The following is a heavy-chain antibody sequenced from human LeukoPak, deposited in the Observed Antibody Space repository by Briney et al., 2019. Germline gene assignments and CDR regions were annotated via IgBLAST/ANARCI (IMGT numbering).Heavy chain of an antibody. CDR2: ISAYNGNT. V-gene: IGHV1-18*01. CDR3: ARALRNGWYWDFDY. D-gene: IGHD6-19*01. J-gene: IGHJ4*02. CDR1: GCTFTSYG. Sequence: ASVKVSCKASGCTFTSYGISWVRQAPGQGLEWMGWISAYNGNTNYAQKLQGRVTMTTDTSTSTAYMELRSLRSDDTAVYYCARALRNGWYWDFDYWGQGTLVTVSS.